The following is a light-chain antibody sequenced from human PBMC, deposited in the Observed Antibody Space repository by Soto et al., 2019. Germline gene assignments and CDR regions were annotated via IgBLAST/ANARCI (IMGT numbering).Light chain of an antibody. CDR1: QSVSSK. V-gene: IGKV3D-15*01. J-gene: IGKJ5*01. CDR2: GAS. Sequence: ETVMTQSPATLSVSPGQRATLSCRASQSVSSKLAWYQQKPGQAPRLPIYGASTRATGIPARFSGSGSGTEFTLSISSLQSEDFAVYYCQQYNNWPPITFGQGTRLEIK. CDR3: QQYNNWPPIT.